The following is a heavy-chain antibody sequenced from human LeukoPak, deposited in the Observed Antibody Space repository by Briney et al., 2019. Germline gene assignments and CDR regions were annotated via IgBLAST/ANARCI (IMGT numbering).Heavy chain of an antibody. CDR3: AKDYEYNSNTWYFH. J-gene: IGHJ4*02. CDR2: IIENGGET. Sequence: GGSLRLSCAASGFTFNKFAMSWVRQAPGKGLEWVSGIIENGGETYYAGSVRGRFTISRDNSKNTLYLQMNSLRAEDTAVYHCAKDYEYNSNTWYFHWGRGTLVSVSS. CDR1: GFTFNKFA. D-gene: IGHD6-13*01. V-gene: IGHV3-23*01.